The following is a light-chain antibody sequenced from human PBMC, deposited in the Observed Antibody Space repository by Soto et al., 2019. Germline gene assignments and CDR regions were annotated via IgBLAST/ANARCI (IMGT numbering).Light chain of an antibody. V-gene: IGKV3-20*01. CDR3: QQYGSSSWT. Sequence: EIVLTQYPGTLSLSPGERATLSCRASQSVSSSYFAWYQQRFGQAPRLRIYGASSRATGIPDRFSGSGSGTDFTLTISRLEPEDFAVYYCQQYGSSSWTCGQGTKVEIK. J-gene: IGKJ1*01. CDR2: GAS. CDR1: QSVSSSY.